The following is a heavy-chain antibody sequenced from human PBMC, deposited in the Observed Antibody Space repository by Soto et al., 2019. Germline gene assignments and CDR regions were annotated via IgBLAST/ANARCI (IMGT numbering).Heavy chain of an antibody. D-gene: IGHD6-19*01. CDR1: GGSFSGYY. V-gene: IGHV4-34*01. CDR2: INHSGST. J-gene: IGHJ6*02. CDR3: ARVSYSGWYDYYYYYGMDV. Sequence: SETLSLTCAVYGGSFSGYYWSWIRQPPGKGLEWIGEINHSGSTNYNPSLKSRVTISVDTSKNQFSLKLSSVTAADTAVYYCARVSYSGWYDYYYYYGMDVCGQGPTVTVS.